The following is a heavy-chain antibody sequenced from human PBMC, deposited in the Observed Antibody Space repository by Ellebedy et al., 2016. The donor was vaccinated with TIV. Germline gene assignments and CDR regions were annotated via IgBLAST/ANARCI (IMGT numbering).Heavy chain of an antibody. J-gene: IGHJ4*02. V-gene: IGHV4-59*11. CDR2: VHYSGST. CDR1: GCSISSHY. D-gene: IGHD1-14*01. Sequence: MPGGSLRLSCPVSGCSISSHYWSWIRQPPGKGLEWIGYVHYSGSTNYNRALKSRVIMSLDTSKNQFSLRLSSVTAADTALYYCARYNRVSYYYLDYWGQGTLVTVSS. CDR3: ARYNRVSYYYLDY.